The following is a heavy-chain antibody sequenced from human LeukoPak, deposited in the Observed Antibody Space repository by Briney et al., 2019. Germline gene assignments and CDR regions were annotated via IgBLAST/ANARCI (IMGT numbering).Heavy chain of an antibody. CDR3: ARGPDGDYSPAVDY. V-gene: IGHV1-69*04. Sequence: SVKVSCKASGYTFTGYYMHWVRQAPGQGLEWMGRIIPILGIANYAQKFQGRVTITADKSTSTAYMELSSLRSEDTAVYYCARGPDGDYSPAVDYWGQGTLVTVSS. CDR1: GYTFTGYY. CDR2: IIPILGIA. D-gene: IGHD4-17*01. J-gene: IGHJ4*02.